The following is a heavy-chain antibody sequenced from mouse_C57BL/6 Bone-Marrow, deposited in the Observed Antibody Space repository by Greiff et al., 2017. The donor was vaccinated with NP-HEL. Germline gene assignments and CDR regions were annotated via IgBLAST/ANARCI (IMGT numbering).Heavy chain of an antibody. J-gene: IGHJ1*03. CDR3: ARDYYYGYWYFDV. CDR1: GYTFTDYY. V-gene: IGHV1-26*01. Sequence: VQLQQSGPELVKPGASVKISCKASGYTFTDYYMNWVKQSHGKSLEWIGDINPNNGGTSYNQKFKGKATLTVDKSSSTAYMELRSLTSEDSAVYYCARDYYYGYWYFDVWGTGTTVTVSS. D-gene: IGHD1-1*01. CDR2: INPNNGGT.